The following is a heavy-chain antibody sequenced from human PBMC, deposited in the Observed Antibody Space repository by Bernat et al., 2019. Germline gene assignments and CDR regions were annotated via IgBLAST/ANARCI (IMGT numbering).Heavy chain of an antibody. CDR1: GFIFSSYS. V-gene: IGHV3-30-3*01. J-gene: IGHJ3*02. Sequence: QVQLLESGGGVVQPGRSLRLSCAVSGFIFSSYSIHWVRQAPGEGLEWVAVISYDGGNKYYADSVKGRFTLSRDNSKNTLYMQMNSLTPEDTAVYYCARVLYKWNLGDAFDIWGQGTMVTVSS. D-gene: IGHD1-7*01. CDR2: ISYDGGNK. CDR3: ARVLYKWNLGDAFDI.